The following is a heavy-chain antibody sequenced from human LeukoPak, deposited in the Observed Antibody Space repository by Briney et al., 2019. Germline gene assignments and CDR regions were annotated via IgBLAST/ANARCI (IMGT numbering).Heavy chain of an antibody. CDR2: IYYSGTT. D-gene: IGHD1-1*01. CDR3: ARVPGTTPFDY. J-gene: IGHJ4*02. Sequence: SETLSLTCTVSSGSIGSSSYYWGWIRQPPGKGLEWIGSIYYSGTTYYNPSLGSRVTISVDTSKNQFSLKLSSVTAADTAVYFCARVPGTTPFDYWGQGTLVTVSS. V-gene: IGHV4-39*07. CDR1: SGSIGSSSYY.